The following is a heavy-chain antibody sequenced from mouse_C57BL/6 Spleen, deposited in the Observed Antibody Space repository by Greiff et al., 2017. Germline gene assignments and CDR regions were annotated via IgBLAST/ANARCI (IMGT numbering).Heavy chain of an antibody. CDR3: ARDGYYDYDVAY. V-gene: IGHV5-9*01. CDR2: ISGGGGNT. D-gene: IGHD2-4*01. Sequence: EVQVVESGGGLVKPGGSLKLSCAASGFTFSSYTMSWVRQTPEKRLEWVATISGGGGNTYYPDSVKGRFTISRDNAKNTLYLQMSSLRSEDTALYYCARDGYYDYDVAYWGQGTLVTVSA. CDR1: GFTFSSYT. J-gene: IGHJ3*01.